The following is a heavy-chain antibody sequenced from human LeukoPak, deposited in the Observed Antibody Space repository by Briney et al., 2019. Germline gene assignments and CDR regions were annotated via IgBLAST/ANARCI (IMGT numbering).Heavy chain of an antibody. D-gene: IGHD1-26*01. J-gene: IGHJ6*03. CDR1: GFTFSSYE. CDR3: AREIAGGSYDDYYYYMDV. CDR2: ISSSGSTI. V-gene: IGHV3-48*03. Sequence: GGSLRLSCAASGFTFSSYEMNWVRQAPGKGLEWVSYISSSGSTIYYADSVKGRFTISRDNAKNSPYLQMNSLRAEDTAVYYCAREIAGGSYDDYYYYMDVWGKGTTVTISS.